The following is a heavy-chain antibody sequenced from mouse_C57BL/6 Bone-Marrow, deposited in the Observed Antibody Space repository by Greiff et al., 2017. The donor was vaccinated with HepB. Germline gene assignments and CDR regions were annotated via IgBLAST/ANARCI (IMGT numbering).Heavy chain of an antibody. CDR1: GYSITSGYY. D-gene: IGHD1-1*01. CDR2: ISYDGSN. J-gene: IGHJ1*03. V-gene: IGHV3-6*01. Sequence: DVQLVESGPGLVKPSQSLSLTCSVTGYSITSGYYWNWIRQFPGNKLEWMGYISYDGSNNYNPSLKNRISITRDTSKNQFFLKLNSVTTEDTATYYCAREKGYYYGSSFWYFDVWGTGTTVTVSS. CDR3: AREKGYYYGSSFWYFDV.